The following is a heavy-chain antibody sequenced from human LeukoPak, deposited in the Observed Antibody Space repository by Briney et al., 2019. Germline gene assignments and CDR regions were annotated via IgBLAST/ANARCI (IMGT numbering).Heavy chain of an antibody. D-gene: IGHD4-23*01. V-gene: IGHV3-53*01. CDR2: IYSGGTT. CDR3: ARDADYGGSPDAFDI. Sequence: GGSLRLSCAASGFTVSSNYMSWVRQAPGKGLEWVSVIYSGGTTYYADSVKGRFTISRDNSKNTLYLQMNSLRAEDTAVYYCARDADYGGSPDAFDIWGRGTIVTVSS. J-gene: IGHJ3*02. CDR1: GFTVSSNY.